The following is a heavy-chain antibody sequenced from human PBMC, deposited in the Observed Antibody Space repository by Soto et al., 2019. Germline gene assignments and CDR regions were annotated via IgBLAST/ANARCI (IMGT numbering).Heavy chain of an antibody. V-gene: IGHV4-61*01. CDR3: ARSKSSLQWVDY. CDR1: GGSVSSGSYY. D-gene: IGHD1-26*01. J-gene: IGHJ4*02. CDR2: IYYSGST. Sequence: QVQLQESGPGLVKPSETLSLTCTVSGGSVSSGSYYWSWIRQPPGKGLEWIGYIYYSGSTNYNPSLKSRVTISVDTSKNQFSLKLSSVTAADTAVYYCARSKSSLQWVDYWGQGTLVTVSS.